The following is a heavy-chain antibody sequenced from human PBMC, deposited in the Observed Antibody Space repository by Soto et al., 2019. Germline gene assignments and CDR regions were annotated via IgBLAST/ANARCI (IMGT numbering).Heavy chain of an antibody. CDR2: ISSSSSTI. CDR3: ARELLRFLEWLPLLATDV. CDR1: GFTFSSYS. D-gene: IGHD3-3*01. V-gene: IGHV3-48*02. Sequence: GGSLRLSCAASGFTFSSYSMNWVRQAPGKGLEWVSYISSSSSTIYYADSVKGRFTISRDNAKNSLYLQMNSLRDEDTAVYYCARELLRFLEWLPLLATDVWGQGPTVTVSS. J-gene: IGHJ6*02.